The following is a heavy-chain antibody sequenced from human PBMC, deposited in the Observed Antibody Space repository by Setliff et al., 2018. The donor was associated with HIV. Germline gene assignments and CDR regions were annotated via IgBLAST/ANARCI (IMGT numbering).Heavy chain of an antibody. D-gene: IGHD6-19*01. CDR3: ARDLGSEQWLPDAFDI. CDR1: GGSINSTSYY. CDR2: IYHTGST. Sequence: SETLSLTCTVSGGSINSTSYYWGWIRQPPGNGLEWIGSIYHTGSTYYKPSLKSRVTISVDTSKNQFSLRLSSVAAGDTALYYCARDLGSEQWLPDAFDICGQGTMVTVSS. V-gene: IGHV4-39*02. J-gene: IGHJ3*02.